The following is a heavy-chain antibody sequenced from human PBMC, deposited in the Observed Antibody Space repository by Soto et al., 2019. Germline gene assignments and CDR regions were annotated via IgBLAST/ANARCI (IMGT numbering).Heavy chain of an antibody. CDR3: VKGGGRGVIIYYGMDV. D-gene: IGHD3-10*01. CDR1: GFSITDYA. Sequence: GSLILSCSASGFSITDYARSWLRQAPGKGLEWVSSISDCGTKTFYGDSLKGRFTISSDNSKNTLYLQMSSLRAEDTAVYYCVKGGGRGVIIYYGMDVWGQGTTVTVSS. J-gene: IGHJ6*02. V-gene: IGHV3-23*01. CDR2: ISDCGTKT.